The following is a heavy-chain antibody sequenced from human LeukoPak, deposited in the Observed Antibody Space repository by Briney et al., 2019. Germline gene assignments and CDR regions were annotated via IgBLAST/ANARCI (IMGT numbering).Heavy chain of an antibody. V-gene: IGHV2-5*02. D-gene: IGHD6-19*01. CDR3: AHSWYNSGWYYFDY. CDR2: IYWDDAT. J-gene: IGHJ4*02. CDR1: GCSLSTTVVG. Sequence: VSGPTLVNPTQILTLTCTFSGCSLSTTVVGGCWIRQPPGKGLEWLALIYWDDATRYSPSLKSRLTITKDPSKNQVVLTMTNMDPVDTATYYCAHSWYNSGWYYFDYWGQGTLVTVSS.